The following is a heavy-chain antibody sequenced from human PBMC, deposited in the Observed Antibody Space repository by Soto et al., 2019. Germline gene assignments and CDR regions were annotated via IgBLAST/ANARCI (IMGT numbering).Heavy chain of an antibody. CDR3: ARVGYDSSGYLAYFDY. Sequence: GGSLRLSCAASGFTFTTSAMSWVRQAPGKGLDWVSVISGSGVGTYYADSVKGRFTIFRDNSENTLYLQMNSLRAEDTAVYYCARVGYDSSGYLAYFDYWGQGTLVTVSS. CDR1: GFTFTTSA. J-gene: IGHJ4*02. CDR2: ISGSGVGT. D-gene: IGHD3-22*01. V-gene: IGHV3-23*01.